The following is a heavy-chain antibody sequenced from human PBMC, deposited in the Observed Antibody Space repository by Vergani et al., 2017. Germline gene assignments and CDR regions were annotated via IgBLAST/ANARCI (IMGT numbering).Heavy chain of an antibody. CDR3: ATKSCCTPGCQIGYFRE. CDR2: ISYDGTQK. J-gene: IGHJ1*01. CDR1: GFTSSYYG. Sequence: QVHLVESGGGVVQPGRSLRLSCVVSGFTSSYYGMHWVRQAPGKGLEWVAVISYDGTQKYYADSVKGRFTISRDNCKSTLYLKMKNLRNEDTAVYYCATKSCCTPGCQIGYFREWGQGTLVTVSS. V-gene: IGHV3-30*03. D-gene: IGHD1-1*01.